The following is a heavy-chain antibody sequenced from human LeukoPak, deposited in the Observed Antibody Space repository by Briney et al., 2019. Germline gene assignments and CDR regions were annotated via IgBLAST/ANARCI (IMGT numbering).Heavy chain of an antibody. V-gene: IGHV5-51*01. D-gene: IGHD6-13*01. CDR3: ASGAGIAAPGTYDAFDN. CDR2: IYPGDSDT. J-gene: IGHJ3*02. CDR1: GYSFTTYW. Sequence: GESLKISCKGSGYSFTTYWIGWVRQMPGKGLESMGIIYPGDSDTKYSPSFQGQVTISADRSISTAYLQWSSLKASDTAMYYCASGAGIAAPGTYDAFDNWGQGTMVTVSS.